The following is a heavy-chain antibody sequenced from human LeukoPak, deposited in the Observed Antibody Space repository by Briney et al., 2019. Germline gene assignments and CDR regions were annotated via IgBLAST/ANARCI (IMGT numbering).Heavy chain of an antibody. J-gene: IGHJ4*02. CDR1: GFTFSDYY. D-gene: IGHD1-26*01. CDR3: ARDSSVVGATNYFDY. Sequence: GGSLRLSCAASGFTFSDYYMSWIRQAPGKGLEWVSYISSSGSTIYYVDSVKGRFTISRDNAKNSLYLQMNSLRAEDTAVYYCARDSSVVGATNYFDYWGQGTLVTVSS. CDR2: ISSSGSTI. V-gene: IGHV3-11*01.